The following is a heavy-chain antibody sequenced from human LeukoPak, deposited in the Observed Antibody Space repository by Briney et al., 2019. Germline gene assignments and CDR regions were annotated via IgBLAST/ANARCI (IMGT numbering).Heavy chain of an antibody. CDR2: FYYGESS. D-gene: IGHD3-9*01. CDR1: GGSLYSYY. CDR3: ARHYDILTGYYTPGGMDV. J-gene: IGHJ6*02. V-gene: IGHV4-59*08. Sequence: SETLSLTCAVSGGSLYSYYWSWIRQTPGKGLEWIGCFYYGESSTYNPSLKSRVTVSVDTSNNQFSLRLSSVTAADTAVYYCARHYDILTGYYTPGGMDVWGQGTTVTVSS.